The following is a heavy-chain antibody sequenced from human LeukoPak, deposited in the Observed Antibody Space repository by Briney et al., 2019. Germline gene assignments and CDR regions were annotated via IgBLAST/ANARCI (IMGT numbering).Heavy chain of an antibody. CDR2: IGVSVGNT. V-gene: IGHV3-23*01. CDR1: GFTFGTYA. J-gene: IGHJ4*02. Sequence: PGGSLRLSCAASGFTFGTYAMSWVRQAPGKGLEWVSTIGVSVGNTYYADSVKSRFTISRDNSKNTLYLQMNSLRAEDTAVYYCAKRGKSLTGTKLYYFDQWGQGTLVTVSS. D-gene: IGHD1-7*01. CDR3: AKRGKSLTGTKLYYFDQ.